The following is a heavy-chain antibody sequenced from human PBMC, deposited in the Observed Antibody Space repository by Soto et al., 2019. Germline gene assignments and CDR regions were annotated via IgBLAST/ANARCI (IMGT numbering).Heavy chain of an antibody. V-gene: IGHV3-30*04. CDR1: GFTFSSYA. CDR3: AREIERLLGY. Sequence: VQLVESGGGVVQPGRSLRLSCAASGFTFSSYAMHWVRQAPGKGLEWVAVISYDGRNKYYADSVKGRFTISRDNSKNTLYLQMNSPRAEDTAVYYCAREIERLLGYWGQGTLVTVSS. D-gene: IGHD3-10*01. CDR2: ISYDGRNK. J-gene: IGHJ4*02.